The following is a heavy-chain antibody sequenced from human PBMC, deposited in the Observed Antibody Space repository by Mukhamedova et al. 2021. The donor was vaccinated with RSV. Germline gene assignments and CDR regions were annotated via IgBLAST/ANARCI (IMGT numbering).Heavy chain of an antibody. D-gene: IGHD3-22*01. V-gene: IGHV3-30*04. J-gene: IGHJ3*02. CDR2: ISYDGSNK. Sequence: EWVAVISYDGSNKYYADSVKGRFTISRDNSKNTLYLQMNSLRAEDTAVYYCARGTEVVSDAFDIWGQGTMVTVSS. CDR3: ARGTEVVSDAFDI.